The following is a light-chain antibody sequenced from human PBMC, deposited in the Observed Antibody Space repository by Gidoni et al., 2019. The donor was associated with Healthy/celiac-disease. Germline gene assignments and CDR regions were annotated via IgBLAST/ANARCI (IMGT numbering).Light chain of an antibody. J-gene: IGLJ2*01. CDR3: QAWDSSTYVV. CDR2: QDS. V-gene: IGLV3-1*01. CDR1: KLGDQY. Sequence: YELTQPPSVSVSPGQTASITCTGAKLGDQYDCWYQQKPGQSPVLFIYQDSKRPSWILAGFSGSNSVITATLTIRVTQAMYEADYYCQAWDSSTYVVFGGGTKLTVL.